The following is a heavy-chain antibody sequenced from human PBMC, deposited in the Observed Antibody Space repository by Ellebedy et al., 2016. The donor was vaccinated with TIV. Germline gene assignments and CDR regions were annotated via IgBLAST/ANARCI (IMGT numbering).Heavy chain of an antibody. D-gene: IGHD6-6*01. V-gene: IGHV3-30*03. CDR1: GFTFSSYG. CDR2: ISYDGSNK. J-gene: IGHJ4*02. Sequence: GESLKISCAASGFTFSSYGMHWVRQAPGKGLEWVAVISYDGSNKYYADSVKGRFTISRDNSKNTLYVQMNSLRAEDTAVYYCARSSYYFDYWGQGTLVTVSS. CDR3: ARSSYYFDY.